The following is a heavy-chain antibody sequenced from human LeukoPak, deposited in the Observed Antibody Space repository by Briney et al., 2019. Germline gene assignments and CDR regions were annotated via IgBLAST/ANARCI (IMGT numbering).Heavy chain of an antibody. Sequence: PSETLSLTCIVSGGSVSSGSYYWSWIRQPPGKGLEWIGYIYYSGSTDYNPSLKSRVTISVDTSKNQFSLKLSSVTAADTAVYFCARGSGSGVPFDYWGQGTLVTVSS. D-gene: IGHD3-10*01. CDR3: ARGSGSGVPFDY. J-gene: IGHJ4*02. V-gene: IGHV4-61*01. CDR2: IYYSGST. CDR1: GGSVSSGSYY.